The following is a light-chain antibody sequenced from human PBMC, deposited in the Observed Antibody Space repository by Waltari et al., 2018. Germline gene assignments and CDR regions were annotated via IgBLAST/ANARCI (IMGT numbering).Light chain of an antibody. CDR1: GSNIGAGHD. J-gene: IGLJ3*02. CDR2: GST. Sequence: QSVLTQPPSVSGAPGPRVTISCTGSGSNIGAGHDVHWYQQPPRAAPKLLIYGSTSRPLGVPARFFGSTSGTSASLAITGLQAEDEADYYCQSYDTSLSVVFGGGTKLTVL. V-gene: IGLV1-40*01. CDR3: QSYDTSLSVV.